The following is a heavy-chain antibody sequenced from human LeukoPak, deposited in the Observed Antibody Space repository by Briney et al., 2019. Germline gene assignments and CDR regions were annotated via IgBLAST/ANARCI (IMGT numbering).Heavy chain of an antibody. V-gene: IGHV4-38-2*02. CDR2: IYHSGST. CDR3: AREYYYDSSGYSN. CDR1: GYSISSGYY. Sequence: SETLSLTCTVSGYSISSGYYWGWIRQPPGKGLEWIGSIYHSGSTYYNPSLKSRVTISVDTSKNQFSLKLSSVTAADTAVYYCAREYYYDSSGYSNWGQGTLVTVSS. J-gene: IGHJ4*02. D-gene: IGHD3-22*01.